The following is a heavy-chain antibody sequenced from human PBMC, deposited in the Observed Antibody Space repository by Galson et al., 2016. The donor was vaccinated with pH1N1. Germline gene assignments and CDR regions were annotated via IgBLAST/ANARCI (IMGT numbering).Heavy chain of an antibody. CDR3: ARGRGGYNLRERQYYYSYMDV. D-gene: IGHD5-24*01. CDR1: GYSFSGYY. J-gene: IGHJ6*03. CDR2: INHSGST. Sequence: LSLTCAVSGYSFSGYYWSWLRQPPGKGLEWIGEINHSGSTDYNPSLKSRVTISVDTSENQFSLKLYSVTAADTAVYYCARGRGGYNLRERQYYYSYMDVWGKGTTVTVSS. V-gene: IGHV4-34*01.